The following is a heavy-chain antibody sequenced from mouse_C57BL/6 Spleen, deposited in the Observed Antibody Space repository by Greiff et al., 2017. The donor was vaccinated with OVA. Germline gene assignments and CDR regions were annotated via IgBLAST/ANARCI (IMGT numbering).Heavy chain of an antibody. CDR1: GFTFTDYY. D-gene: IGHD1-1*01. J-gene: IGHJ2*01. Sequence: EVQRVESGGGLVQPGGSLSLSCAASGFTFTDYYMSWVRQPPGKALEWLGFIRNKANGYTTEYSASVKGRFTISRDNSQSILYLQMNALIAEDSATYYCARDYYGSNPFDYWGQGTTLTVSS. CDR3: ARDYYGSNPFDY. CDR2: IRNKANGYTT. V-gene: IGHV7-3*01.